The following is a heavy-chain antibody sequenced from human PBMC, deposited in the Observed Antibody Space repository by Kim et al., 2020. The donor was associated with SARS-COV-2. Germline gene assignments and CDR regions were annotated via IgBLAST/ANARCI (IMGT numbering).Heavy chain of an antibody. J-gene: IGHJ2*01. Sequence: SETLSLTCTLSGVSISSSDSYLAWIRQPPGKGLEWVGSIDYRGNKYYSPSLNNRITISVDTTNNQISLKLRSAAAADTAIYYCARPPYSSPTYWYFNVWGRGALVTVSS. D-gene: IGHD4-4*01. CDR2: IDYRGNK. CDR3: ARPPYSSPTYWYFNV. V-gene: IGHV4-39*01. CDR1: GVSISSSDSY.